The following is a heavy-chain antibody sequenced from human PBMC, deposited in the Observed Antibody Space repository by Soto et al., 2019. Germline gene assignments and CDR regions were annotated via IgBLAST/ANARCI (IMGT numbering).Heavy chain of an antibody. J-gene: IGHJ2*01. D-gene: IGHD4-17*01. CDR2: ISYDGSKK. CDR1: RFTFNNFA. CDR3: AKSASYGDYPYWYFDL. V-gene: IGHV3-30-3*02. Sequence: QVQLVESGGGVVPPGRSLRLSCAASRFTFNNFAMHWVRQAPGKGLEWVAVISYDGSKKYDADSVKGRFTISRDNSKNTLYLQMNSLRAEDTAVYYCAKSASYGDYPYWYFDLWGRGTLVTVSS.